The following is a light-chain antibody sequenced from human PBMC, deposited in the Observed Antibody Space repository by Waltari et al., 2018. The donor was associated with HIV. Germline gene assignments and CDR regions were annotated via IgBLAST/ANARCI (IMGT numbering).Light chain of an antibody. CDR2: DDG. CDR3: QVWDSSSDHVV. CDR1: NIGAKT. V-gene: IGLV3-21*02. J-gene: IGLJ2*01. Sequence: SYVLTQPPSVSVAPGQTATMTCGGDNIGAKTVHWYLQKPGQAPVLVVYDDGDRPSEIPERFSGSNSGNTATLTIRRVEAGDEADYYCQVWDSSSDHVVFGGGTKVTVL.